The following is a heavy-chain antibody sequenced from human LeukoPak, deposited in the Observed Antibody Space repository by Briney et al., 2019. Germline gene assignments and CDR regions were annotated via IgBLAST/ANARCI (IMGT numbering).Heavy chain of an antibody. CDR1: GFTFNSYA. J-gene: IGHJ4*02. V-gene: IGHV3-64*01. CDR3: LSGPGH. Sequence: GGSLRLSCAASGFTFNSYAMHWVRQAPGKGLEYVSSISSNGGSTYYANSVKGRFTISRDNSKNTLYLQMGSLRAEDTAVFYCLSGPGHCGQGALVTVSS. CDR2: ISSNGGST.